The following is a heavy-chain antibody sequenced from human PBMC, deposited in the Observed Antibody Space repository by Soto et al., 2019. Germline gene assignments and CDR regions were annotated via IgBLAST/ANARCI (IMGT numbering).Heavy chain of an antibody. V-gene: IGHV4-38-2*02. CDR2: IYHSGST. CDR3: AREGLVYGDAKFDY. Sequence: LSLTCAVSGYSISSGYYWGWIRQPPGKGLEWIGSIYHSGSTYYNPSLKSRVTISVDTSKNQFSLKLSSVTAADTAMYYCAREGLVYGDAKFDYWGQGALVTVSS. J-gene: IGHJ4*02. D-gene: IGHD4-17*01. CDR1: GYSISSGYY.